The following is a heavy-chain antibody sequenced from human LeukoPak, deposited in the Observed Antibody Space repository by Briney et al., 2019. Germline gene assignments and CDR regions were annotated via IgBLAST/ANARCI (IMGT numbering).Heavy chain of an antibody. Sequence: ASVKVSCKASGYTFTSYGISWVRQAPGQGLEWMGWISAYNGNTNYAQKLQGRVTMTTDTSTTTAYMELRSLRSDDTAVCYCAREYSSSWFFDYWGQGTQVTVSS. D-gene: IGHD6-13*01. CDR3: AREYSSSWFFDY. V-gene: IGHV1-18*01. CDR1: GYTFTSYG. J-gene: IGHJ4*02. CDR2: ISAYNGNT.